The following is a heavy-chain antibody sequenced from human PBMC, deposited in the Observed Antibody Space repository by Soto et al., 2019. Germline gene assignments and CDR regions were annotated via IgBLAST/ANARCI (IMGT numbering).Heavy chain of an antibody. V-gene: IGHV4-31*03. CDR3: ARSFGVAAAGPFDY. CDR1: GGSISSGGYY. D-gene: IGHD6-13*01. J-gene: IGHJ4*02. CDR2: IYYSGST. Sequence: QVQLQESGPGLVKPSQTLSLTCTVSGGSISSGGYYWSWIRQHPGKGLEWIGYIYYSGSTYYNPSLKSRVTISVDTSKNQSSLKLSSVTPADTAVYYWARSFGVAAAGPFDYWGQGTLVTVSS.